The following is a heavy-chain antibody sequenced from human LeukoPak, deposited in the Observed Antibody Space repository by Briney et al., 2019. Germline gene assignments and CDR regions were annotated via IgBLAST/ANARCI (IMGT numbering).Heavy chain of an antibody. CDR2: IFYSGTT. Sequence: SETLSLTYTVSNDSISPLYWGWIRQPPGKGLEFIGYIFYSGTTSFNPSLKSRVTLSVDTSKNQFSLRLNSVTAADTAVYYCARGGSAAKYYFDSWGQGTLVTVSS. D-gene: IGHD6-13*01. V-gene: IGHV4-59*11. CDR1: NDSISPLY. J-gene: IGHJ4*02. CDR3: ARGGSAAKYYFDS.